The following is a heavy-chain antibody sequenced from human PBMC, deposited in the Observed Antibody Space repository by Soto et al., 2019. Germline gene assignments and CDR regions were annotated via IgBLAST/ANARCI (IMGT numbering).Heavy chain of an antibody. CDR3: ASLIISFECSSPRRSVYYGMDV. J-gene: IGHJ6*02. V-gene: IGHV1-46*01. CDR2: INPSGGST. Sequence: ASVKVSCKASGYTFTSYYMHWVRQAPGQGLEWMGIINPSGGSTSYAQKFQGRVTMTRDTSTSTVYMELSSLRSEDTAVYYCASLIISFECSSPRRSVYYGMDVWGQGTTVTVSS. D-gene: IGHD6-6*01. CDR1: GYTFTSYY.